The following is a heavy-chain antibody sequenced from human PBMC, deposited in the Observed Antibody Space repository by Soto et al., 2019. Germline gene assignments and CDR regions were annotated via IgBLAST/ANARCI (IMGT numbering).Heavy chain of an antibody. J-gene: IGHJ4*02. CDR3: ARSMYSSGWSSVDY. CDR2: ISAYNGNT. Sequence: ASVKVSCKASGYTFTSYGISWVRQAPGQGLEWMGWISAYNGNTNYAQKLQGRVTMTTDTSTSTAYMELRSLRSDDTAVYYCARSMYSSGWSSVDYWGQGTLVTVSS. CDR1: GYTFTSYG. D-gene: IGHD6-19*01. V-gene: IGHV1-18*01.